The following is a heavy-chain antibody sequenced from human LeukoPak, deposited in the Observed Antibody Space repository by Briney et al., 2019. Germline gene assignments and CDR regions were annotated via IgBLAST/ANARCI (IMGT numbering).Heavy chain of an antibody. D-gene: IGHD3-3*02. V-gene: IGHV3-30*02. CDR3: AKNPILSYYFDY. J-gene: IGHJ4*02. Sequence: GGSLRLSCAASGFTFSSYEMNWVRQAPGKGLEWVAFIRYDGSNKYYADSVKGRFTTSRDNSKNTLYLQMNSLRAEDTAVYYCAKNPILSYYFDYWGQGTLVTVSS. CDR1: GFTFSSYE. CDR2: IRYDGSNK.